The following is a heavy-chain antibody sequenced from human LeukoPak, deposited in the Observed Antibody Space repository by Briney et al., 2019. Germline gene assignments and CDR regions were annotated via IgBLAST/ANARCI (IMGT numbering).Heavy chain of an antibody. J-gene: IGHJ4*02. CDR2: SGVSGGT. Sequence: PGRSLRLSCEVSGFTFSSYAMSWVRQAPGKGLEWVSTSGVSGGTYYADSVKGRLTVSRDNSKNTLYLKMNSLRVEDTTVYYCARRGKYYFESWGQGTPVTVSS. V-gene: IGHV3-23*01. CDR1: GFTFSSYA. D-gene: IGHD1-1*01. CDR3: ARRGKYYFES.